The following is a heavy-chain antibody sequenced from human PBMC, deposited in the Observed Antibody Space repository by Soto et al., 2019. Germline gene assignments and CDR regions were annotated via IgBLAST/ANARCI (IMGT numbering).Heavy chain of an antibody. J-gene: IGHJ6*02. D-gene: IGHD2-15*01. CDR2: IFYSGST. CDR1: GGSISNDDYY. V-gene: IGHV4-30-4*01. Sequence: PSETLSLTCTVSGGSISNDDYYWSWIRQTPGKGLEWVGYIFYSGSTYYNPSLKSRLGMSVDTSKNQFSLSLSSVTAADTAVYYCARVTDSLGVYGMEVWVQGTTVIVSS. CDR3: ARVTDSLGVYGMEV.